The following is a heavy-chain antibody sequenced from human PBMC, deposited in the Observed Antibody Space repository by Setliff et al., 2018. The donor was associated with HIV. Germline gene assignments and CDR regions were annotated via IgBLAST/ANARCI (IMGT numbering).Heavy chain of an antibody. J-gene: IGHJ4*02. CDR3: AREYGAVRKYIDY. V-gene: IGHV1-18*01. CDR2: IGPYNGRT. D-gene: IGHD3-10*01. Sequence: ASVKVSCKTSGYMFIAYGMSWVRRAPGQGLEWMGWIGPYNGRTEYAQEFQGRVTITPDTSTSTAYMELRSLRSDDTAVYYCAREYGAVRKYIDYWGQGTLVTVSS. CDR1: GYMFIAYG.